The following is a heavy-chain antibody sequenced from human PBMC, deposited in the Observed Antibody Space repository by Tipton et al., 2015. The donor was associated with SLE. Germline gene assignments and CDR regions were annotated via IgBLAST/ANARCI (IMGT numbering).Heavy chain of an antibody. J-gene: IGHJ4*02. V-gene: IGHV4-59*01. CDR1: GGSISSYY. CDR2: IYYSGST. Sequence: TLSLTCTVSGGSISSYYWSWIRQPPGKGLEWIGYIYYSGSTNHNPSLKSRVTISVDTSKNQFSLKLSSVTAADTAVYYCARLGTGIFDYWGQGTLVTVSS. D-gene: IGHD1-1*01. CDR3: ARLGTGIFDY.